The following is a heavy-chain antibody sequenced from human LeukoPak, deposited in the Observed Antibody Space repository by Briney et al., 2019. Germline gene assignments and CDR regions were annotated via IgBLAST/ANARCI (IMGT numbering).Heavy chain of an antibody. CDR1: GFIFSSYG. D-gene: IGHD3-10*01. Sequence: PGGSLRLSCAVSGFIFSSYGMHWVRQAPGKGLEWVAFIRYDGSNKYYADSVKGRFTISRDNSKNTLYLQMNSLRAEDTAVYYCAKDWGRDQFSYGSGSYFDYWGQGTLVTVSS. J-gene: IGHJ4*02. CDR2: IRYDGSNK. V-gene: IGHV3-30*02. CDR3: AKDWGRDQFSYGSGSYFDY.